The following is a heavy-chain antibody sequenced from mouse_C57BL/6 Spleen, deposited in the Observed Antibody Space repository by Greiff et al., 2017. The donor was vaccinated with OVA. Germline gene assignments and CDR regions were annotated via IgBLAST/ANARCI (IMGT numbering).Heavy chain of an antibody. Sequence: QVTLKESGPGILQSSQTLSLTCSFSGFSLSTSGMGVSWIRQPSGKGLEWLAHIYWDDDKRYNPSLKSRLTISKDTSRNQVFLKITSVDTADTATYYCARRGGRFDYFDYWGQGTTLTVSS. CDR1: GFSLSTSGMG. CDR3: ARRGGRFDYFDY. CDR2: IYWDDDK. J-gene: IGHJ2*01. V-gene: IGHV8-12*01.